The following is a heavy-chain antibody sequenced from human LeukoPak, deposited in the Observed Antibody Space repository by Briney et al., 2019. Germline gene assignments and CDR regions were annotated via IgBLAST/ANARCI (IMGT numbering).Heavy chain of an antibody. J-gene: IGHJ4*02. CDR2: IYYSGST. D-gene: IGHD5-12*01. V-gene: IGHV4-59*01. Sequence: AETLPLTCTVSGGSISNYYWNWIRQPPGKGLEWIGYIYYSGSTNYNPSLKSRVAISVDTSKNQFSLKLTSVTAADTAVYYCARKYSGYGGWIDYWGQRTLVTVSS. CDR1: GGSISNYY. CDR3: ARKYSGYGGWIDY.